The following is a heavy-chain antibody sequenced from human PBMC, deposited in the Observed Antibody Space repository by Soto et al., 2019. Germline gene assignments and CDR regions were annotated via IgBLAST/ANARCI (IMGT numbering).Heavy chain of an antibody. D-gene: IGHD3-9*01. J-gene: IGHJ4*02. Sequence: EVQLVESGGGLVKPGGSLRLSCAASGFTFSSYWMSWVRQAPGKGLEWVANIKQDGSEKYYVDSVKGRFTISRDNAKNSLYLQMNSLRAEDTAVYYCARVRYFDWLRSGFDYWGQGTLVTVSS. CDR1: GFTFSSYW. V-gene: IGHV3-7*03. CDR3: ARVRYFDWLRSGFDY. CDR2: IKQDGSEK.